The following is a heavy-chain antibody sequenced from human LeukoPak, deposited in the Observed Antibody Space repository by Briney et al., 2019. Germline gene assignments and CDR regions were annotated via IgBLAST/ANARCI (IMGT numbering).Heavy chain of an antibody. J-gene: IGHJ4*02. D-gene: IGHD3-10*01. CDR2: IYTDGGT. V-gene: IGHV3-53*01. CDR3: AREAVWFGELHYFDY. Sequence: GGSLRLSCAASGFTVSSNYMSWVRQAPGKGLEWVSLIYTDGGTYYADSVKGRFTISRDNSKNTLYLQMNSLRAEDTAVYYCAREAVWFGELHYFDYWGRGTLVTVSS. CDR1: GFTVSSNY.